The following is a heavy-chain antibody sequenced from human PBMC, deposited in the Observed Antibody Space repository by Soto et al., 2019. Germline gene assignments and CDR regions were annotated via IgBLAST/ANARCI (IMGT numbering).Heavy chain of an antibody. V-gene: IGHV2-5*02. CDR2: IYWDDDK. CDR3: AHSLVASNYSDYEPINSFDY. CDR1: GFSLSTSGVG. Sequence: QITLKESGPTLVKPTQTLTLTCTFSGFSLSTSGVGVGWIRQPPGKALEWLALIYWDDDKRHSPSLKSRLTITKDTSKNQVVLTMTNMDPVDTATYYCAHSLVASNYSDYEPINSFDYWGQGTLVTVSS. J-gene: IGHJ4*02. D-gene: IGHD4-17*01.